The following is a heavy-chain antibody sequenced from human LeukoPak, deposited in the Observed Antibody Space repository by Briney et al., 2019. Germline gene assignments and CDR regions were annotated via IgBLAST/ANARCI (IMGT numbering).Heavy chain of an antibody. V-gene: IGHV3-48*03. CDR3: ARDGVDTAMA. J-gene: IGHJ5*02. CDR1: GFTFSSYE. CDR2: ISSSGSTI. Sequence: GGSLRLSCAASGFTFSSYEMNWVRQAPGKGLEWVSYISSSGSTIYYADSVKGRFTISRDNAKNSLYLQMNSLRAEDTAVYYCARDGVDTAMAWGQGTLVTVSS. D-gene: IGHD5-18*01.